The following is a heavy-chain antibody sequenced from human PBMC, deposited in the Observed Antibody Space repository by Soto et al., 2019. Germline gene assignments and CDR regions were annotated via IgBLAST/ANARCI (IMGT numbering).Heavy chain of an antibody. CDR3: ARLRVGSGSPDQGDY. CDR1: GYSFTSYW. CDR2: IDPSDSYT. Sequence: GESLKISCKGSGYSFTSYWISWVRQMPGKGLEWMGRIDPSDSYTNYSPSFQGHVTISADKSISTAYLQWSSLKASDTAMYYCARLRVGSGSPDQGDYWGQGTLVTVSS. V-gene: IGHV5-10-1*01. D-gene: IGHD3-10*01. J-gene: IGHJ4*02.